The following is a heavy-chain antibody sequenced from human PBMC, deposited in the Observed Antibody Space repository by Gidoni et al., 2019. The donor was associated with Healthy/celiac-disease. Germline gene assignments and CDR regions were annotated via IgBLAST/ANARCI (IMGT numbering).Heavy chain of an antibody. CDR2: ISSSSSPI. V-gene: IGHV3-48*04. Sequence: EVQLVESGGGWVQPGGSRRLSCAASGFTFSSYSMNWVRQAPGKGLEWVSYISSSSSPIYYADSVKGRFTISRDNAKNSLYLQMNSLRAEDTAVYYCARAASSGWSWQKYWGQGTLVTVSS. CDR1: GFTFSSYS. CDR3: ARAASSGWSWQKY. J-gene: IGHJ4*02. D-gene: IGHD6-19*01.